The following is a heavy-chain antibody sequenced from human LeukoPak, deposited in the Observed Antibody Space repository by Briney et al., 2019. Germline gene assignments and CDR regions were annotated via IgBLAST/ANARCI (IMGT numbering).Heavy chain of an antibody. CDR1: GFTFSSYA. Sequence: GGSLRLSCAASGFTFSSYAMSWVRQAPGKGLEWVSAISGSGGSTYYADSVKGRFTISRDNSNNTLYLQMNSLRAEDTAVYYCAILPLEMATISPIDYWGQGTLVTVSS. V-gene: IGHV3-23*01. CDR3: AILPLEMATISPIDY. D-gene: IGHD5-24*01. CDR2: ISGSGGST. J-gene: IGHJ4*02.